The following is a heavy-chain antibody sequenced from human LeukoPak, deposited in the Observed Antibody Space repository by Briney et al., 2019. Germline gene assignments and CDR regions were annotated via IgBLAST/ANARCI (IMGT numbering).Heavy chain of an antibody. V-gene: IGHV1-46*01. CDR1: GYTFTSYY. CDR3: ARVGANWNDVYAFDI. Sequence: ASVKVSCKASGYTFTSYYMHWVRQAPGQGLEWMGIINPSGGSTSYAQKFQGRVTMTRDTSTSTVYMELSSLRSEDTAVYYCARVGANWNDVYAFDIWGQGTMVTVSS. J-gene: IGHJ3*02. CDR2: INPSGGST. D-gene: IGHD1-20*01.